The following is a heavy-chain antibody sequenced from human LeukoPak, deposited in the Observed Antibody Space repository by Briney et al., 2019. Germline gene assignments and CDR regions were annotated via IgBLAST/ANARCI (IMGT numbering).Heavy chain of an antibody. CDR3: ARGLGATTCLDY. CDR1: GVTFSYYW. V-gene: IGHV3-74*01. D-gene: IGHD1-26*01. Sequence: GGSLRLSCAASGVTFSYYWMHWVRQAPGKGLVWVSRIDSDGSSRSYAGSVKGRFTISRDNAKNTLYLQMNSLRAEDTAVYYCARGLGATTCLDYWGQGTLVTVSS. CDR2: IDSDGSSR. J-gene: IGHJ4*02.